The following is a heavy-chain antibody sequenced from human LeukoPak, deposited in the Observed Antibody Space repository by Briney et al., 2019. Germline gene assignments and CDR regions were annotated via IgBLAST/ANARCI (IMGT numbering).Heavy chain of an antibody. J-gene: IGHJ6*03. V-gene: IGHV3-53*01. CDR1: GFTVSSNY. CDR2: IYSGGST. Sequence: GGSLRLSCAASGFTVSSNYMSWVRQAPGKGLEWVSVIYSGGSTYYADSVKGRFTISRDNAKNSLYLQMNSLRAEDTAVYYCARDDIVVVPAATQRQRNYYYYYMDVWGKGTTVTVSS. CDR3: ARDDIVVVPAATQRQRNYYYYYMDV. D-gene: IGHD2-2*01.